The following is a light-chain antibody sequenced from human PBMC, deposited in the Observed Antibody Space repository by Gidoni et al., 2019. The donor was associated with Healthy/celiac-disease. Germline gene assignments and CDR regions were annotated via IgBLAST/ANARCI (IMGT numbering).Light chain of an antibody. J-gene: IGKJ2*01. CDR3: QQLNSYPPRYT. V-gene: IGKV1-9*01. CDR1: QGISSY. CDR2: AAS. Sequence: DIQLAQSPSFLSASVGDRVTITCRASQGISSYLAWYQQKPGKAPKLLIYAASTVQSGVPSRFSGSGSGTEFTLTISGLQPEDFATNYGQQLNSYPPRYTFGQGTKLEIK.